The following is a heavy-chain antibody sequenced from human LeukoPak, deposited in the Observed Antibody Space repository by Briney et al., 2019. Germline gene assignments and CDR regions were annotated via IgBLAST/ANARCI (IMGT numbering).Heavy chain of an antibody. J-gene: IGHJ5*02. CDR2: VCGSGTTT. Sequence: GGSLRLSCATSGFTFSSYAMNWVRQAPGKGLEWVSVVCGSGTTTYYADSVKGRFTISRDNSKNTLYLHMNSLRSEDTAVYYCAKGRIAAASTNWFDPWGQGTLVTVSS. V-gene: IGHV3-23*01. D-gene: IGHD6-13*01. CDR1: GFTFSSYA. CDR3: AKGRIAAASTNWFDP.